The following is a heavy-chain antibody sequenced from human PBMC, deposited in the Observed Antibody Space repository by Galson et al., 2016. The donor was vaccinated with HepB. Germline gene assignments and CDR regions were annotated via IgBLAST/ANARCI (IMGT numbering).Heavy chain of an antibody. D-gene: IGHD2-21*02. CDR1: GGSISSSGYY. J-gene: IGHJ4*02. CDR2: VFYSGST. Sequence: SETLSLTCTVSGGSISSSGYYWGWVRQPPGKGLEWIGSVFYSGSTYYNPSLKSRVTISVDTSKDQFSLKLRSVTAADTAIYYCASRLAYCVGDCSSYGDWGQGTLVTVSS. CDR3: ASRLAYCVGDCSSYGD. V-gene: IGHV4-39*01.